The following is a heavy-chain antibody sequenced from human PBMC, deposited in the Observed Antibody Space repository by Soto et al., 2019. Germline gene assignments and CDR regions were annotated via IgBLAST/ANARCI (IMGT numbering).Heavy chain of an antibody. CDR3: AKVNSSGWYFDAFDI. CDR1: GFTFSSYA. D-gene: IGHD6-19*01. CDR2: ISGSGGST. Sequence: EVQLLESGGGLVQPGGSLRLSCAAPGFTFSSYAMSWVRQAPGKGLEWVSAISGSGGSTYYADSVKGRFTVSRDNSKNTLYLQMNSLRAEDTAVYYCAKVNSSGWYFDAFDIWGQGTMVTVSS. V-gene: IGHV3-23*01. J-gene: IGHJ3*02.